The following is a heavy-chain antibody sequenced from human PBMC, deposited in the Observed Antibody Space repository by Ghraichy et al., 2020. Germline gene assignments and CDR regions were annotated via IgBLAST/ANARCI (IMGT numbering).Heavy chain of an antibody. D-gene: IGHD3-10*01. CDR3: ERHYYYGSGSYSGFDP. Sequence: SETLSLTCAVYGGSFSGYYWSWIRQPPGKGLEWIGEINHSGSTNSNPSLKRRVTISVDTSKNQFSLKLSSVTAPDTDVYYCERHYYYGSGSYSGFDPWGQGTLVTVSS. V-gene: IGHV4-34*01. CDR1: GGSFSGYY. CDR2: INHSGST. J-gene: IGHJ5*02.